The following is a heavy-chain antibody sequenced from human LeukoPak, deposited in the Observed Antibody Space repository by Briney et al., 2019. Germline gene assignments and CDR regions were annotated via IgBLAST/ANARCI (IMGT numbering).Heavy chain of an antibody. CDR1: GFTFSNYD. CDR3: AKKAVAGD. V-gene: IGHV3-23*01. D-gene: IGHD6-19*01. Sequence: GGSLRLSCAASGFTFSNYDMSWVRQAPGKGPGWVSGISRSGGSTYYADSVRGRFTISRDNSKHTLYLQMNSLRVEDTAVYYCAKKAVAGDWGQGTLVTVSS. J-gene: IGHJ4*02. CDR2: ISRSGGST.